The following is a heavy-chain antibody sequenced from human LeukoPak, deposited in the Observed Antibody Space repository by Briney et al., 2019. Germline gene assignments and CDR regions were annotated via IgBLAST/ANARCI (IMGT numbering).Heavy chain of an antibody. Sequence: PGGSLRLSCAASGFTFGSYAMSWVRQAPGKGLEWVSAISGSGGSTYYADSVKGRFTISRDNSKNTLYLQMNSLRAEDTAVYYCAKMNARYCSGGSCYFSYFDYWGQGTLVTVSS. V-gene: IGHV3-23*01. CDR3: AKMNARYCSGGSCYFSYFDY. CDR2: ISGSGGST. CDR1: GFTFGSYA. J-gene: IGHJ4*02. D-gene: IGHD2-15*01.